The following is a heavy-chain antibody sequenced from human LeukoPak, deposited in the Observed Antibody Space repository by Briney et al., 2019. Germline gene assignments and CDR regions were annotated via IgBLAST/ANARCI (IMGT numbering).Heavy chain of an antibody. CDR1: GFTLSSYW. V-gene: IGHV3-7*01. Sequence: GGSLRLSCAASGFTLSSYWMSWVRQAPGKGLEWVANIKQDESEKYHVDSVKGRFTISRDNAKNSLYLQMNSLRVEDTAVYYCARELRPDPYSASWYNYWGQGTLVTVSS. CDR2: IKQDESEK. D-gene: IGHD6-13*01. CDR3: ARELRPDPYSASWYNY. J-gene: IGHJ4*02.